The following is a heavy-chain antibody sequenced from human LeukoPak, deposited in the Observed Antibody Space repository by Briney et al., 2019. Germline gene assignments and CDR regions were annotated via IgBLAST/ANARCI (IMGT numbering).Heavy chain of an antibody. CDR1: GFMFNGYS. Sequence: GGSLRLSCAASGFMFNGYSMTWVRQAPGKGLEWVSYISGGSDYIYYTDSVKGRFTISRDNAKKSLHLQLNSLRVEDTAVYYCARWGLGPSFDSWGQGTLVTVSS. CDR2: ISGGSDYI. J-gene: IGHJ4*02. D-gene: IGHD1-26*01. CDR3: ARWGLGPSFDS. V-gene: IGHV3-21*01.